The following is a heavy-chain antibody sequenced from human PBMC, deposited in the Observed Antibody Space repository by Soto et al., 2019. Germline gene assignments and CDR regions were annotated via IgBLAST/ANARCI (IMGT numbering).Heavy chain of an antibody. J-gene: IGHJ4*02. D-gene: IGHD3-22*01. CDR1: GFTFSSYG. V-gene: IGHV3-30*18. Sequence: GGSLRLSCAASGFTFSSYGMHWVRQAPGKGLEWVAVISYDGSNKYYADSVKGRFTIYRDNSKNTLYLQMNSLRAEDTAVYYCAKDGLYYYDSSGYYPSYWGQGTLVTVSS. CDR3: AKDGLYYYDSSGYYPSY. CDR2: ISYDGSNK.